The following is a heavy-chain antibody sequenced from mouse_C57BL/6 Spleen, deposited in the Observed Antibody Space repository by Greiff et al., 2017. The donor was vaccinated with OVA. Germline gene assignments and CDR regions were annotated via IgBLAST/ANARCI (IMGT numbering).Heavy chain of an antibody. CDR1: GYTFTSYW. CDR2: IYPGSGST. D-gene: IGHD1-1*01. J-gene: IGHJ2*01. V-gene: IGHV1-55*01. CDR3: ARGVGGYFDY. Sequence: QVQLQQPGAELVKPGASVKMSCKASGYTFTSYWITWVKQRPGQGLEWIGDIYPGSGSTNYNEKFKSKATLTVETSSSTAYMQLSSLTSEDSAVYYCARGVGGYFDYWGQGTTLTVSS.